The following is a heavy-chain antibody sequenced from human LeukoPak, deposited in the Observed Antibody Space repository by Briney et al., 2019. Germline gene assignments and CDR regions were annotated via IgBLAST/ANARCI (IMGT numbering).Heavy chain of an antibody. J-gene: IGHJ4*02. V-gene: IGHV4-59*01. Sequence: SETLSLTCTVSGGSISSYYWSWIRQPPGKGLEWIGYIYYSGSTNYNPSLKSRVTISVDTSKNQFSLKLSSVTAADTAVYYCARGIRYYDSSGYSTWGQGTLVTVSS. CDR3: ARGIRYYDSSGYST. CDR2: IYYSGST. CDR1: GGSISSYY. D-gene: IGHD3-22*01.